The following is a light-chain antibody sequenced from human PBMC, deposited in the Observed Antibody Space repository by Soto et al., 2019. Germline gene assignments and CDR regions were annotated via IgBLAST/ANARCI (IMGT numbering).Light chain of an antibody. CDR2: DAS. Sequence: IVLTQSPATLSLSPGESATLSCRASQGLXSDFAWYEEKPGQAPRILIXDASNRANGIPARFSGSGSGTDFTLTISSLEPEDFAGYYCQQRSNWPITCGQGTRDWRL. V-gene: IGKV3-11*01. CDR1: QGLXSD. J-gene: IGKJ5*01. CDR3: QQRSNWPIT.